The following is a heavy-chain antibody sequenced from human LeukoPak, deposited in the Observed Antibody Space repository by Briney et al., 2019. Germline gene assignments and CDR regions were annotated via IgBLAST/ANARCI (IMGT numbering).Heavy chain of an antibody. CDR1: GGTFSSYA. J-gene: IGHJ4*02. V-gene: IGHV1-69*13. Sequence: ASVKVSCKASGGTFSSYAISWVRQAPGQGLEWMGGFIPIFGTANYAQKFQGRVTITADESTSTAYMELSSLRSEDTAVYYCARGRWLQPTSFDYWDQGTLVTVSS. D-gene: IGHD5-24*01. CDR2: FIPIFGTA. CDR3: ARGRWLQPTSFDY.